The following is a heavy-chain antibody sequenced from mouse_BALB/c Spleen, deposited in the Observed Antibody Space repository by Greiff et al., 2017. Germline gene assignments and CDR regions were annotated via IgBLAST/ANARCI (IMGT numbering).Heavy chain of an antibody. Sequence: EVMLVESGGGLVQPGGSRKLSCAASGFTFSSFGMHWVRQAPEKGLEWVAYISSGSSTIYYADTVKGRFTISRDNPKNTLFLQMTSLRSEDTAMYYCARSATMIIDYWGQGTTLTVSS. CDR3: ARSATMIIDY. CDR1: GFTFSSFG. V-gene: IGHV5-17*02. D-gene: IGHD2-4*01. J-gene: IGHJ2*01. CDR2: ISSGSSTI.